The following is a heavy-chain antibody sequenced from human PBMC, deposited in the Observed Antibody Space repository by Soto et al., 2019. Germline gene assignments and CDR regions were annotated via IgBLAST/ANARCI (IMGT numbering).Heavy chain of an antibody. D-gene: IGHD3-22*01. V-gene: IGHV1-69*13. J-gene: IGHJ4*02. CDR3: AKVQYDSSGYYRNFDY. Sequence: SVKVSCKASGGTFSSYAISWVRQAPGQGLGWVGGIIPRFGTANYAQKFQGRVTITADESTSTAYMELSSLRSEDTAMYYCAKVQYDSSGYYRNFDYWGQGTLVTVSS. CDR1: GGTFSSYA. CDR2: IIPRFGTA.